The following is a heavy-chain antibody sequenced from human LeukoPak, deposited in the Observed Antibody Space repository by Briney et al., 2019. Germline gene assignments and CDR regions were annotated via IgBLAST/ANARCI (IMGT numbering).Heavy chain of an antibody. Sequence: GASVKVSCKASGGTFSSYAISWVRQAPGQGLEWMGGIIPIFGTANYAQKFQGRVTITAEKSTSTAYMELSSLRSEDTAVYYCALGHYYGSGSYFDAFDIWGQGTMVTVSS. D-gene: IGHD3-10*01. CDR2: IIPIFGTA. J-gene: IGHJ3*02. CDR3: ALGHYYGSGSYFDAFDI. CDR1: GGTFSSYA. V-gene: IGHV1-69*06.